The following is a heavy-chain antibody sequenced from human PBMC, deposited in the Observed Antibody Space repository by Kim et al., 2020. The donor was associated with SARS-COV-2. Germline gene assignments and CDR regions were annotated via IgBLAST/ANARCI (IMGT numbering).Heavy chain of an antibody. J-gene: IGHJ5*02. CDR3: ARGTSHAFDR. V-gene: IGHV3-74*01. Sequence: SASISADTVKCRFTSSRDSDQNTLYLQMNSLRVEDTAVYYCARGTSHAFDRWGQGSLVTVSS. D-gene: IGHD3-10*01. CDR2: SAS.